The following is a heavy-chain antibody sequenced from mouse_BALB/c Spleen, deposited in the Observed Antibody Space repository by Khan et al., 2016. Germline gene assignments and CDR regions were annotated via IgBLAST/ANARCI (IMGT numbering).Heavy chain of an antibody. V-gene: IGHV4-2*02. CDR1: GFDFSRYW. CDR3: ARSGTYAMDC. Sequence: EVQLVETGGGLVQPGGSLNLSCAATGFDFSRYWMSWARQAPGKGQEWIGEINPGSSTINYTPSLKDKFIISRDNAKNTLYLQMSKVRSEDTALSYCARSGTYAMDCWGQGTSVTVSS. CDR2: INPGSSTI. J-gene: IGHJ4*01. D-gene: IGHD4-1*01.